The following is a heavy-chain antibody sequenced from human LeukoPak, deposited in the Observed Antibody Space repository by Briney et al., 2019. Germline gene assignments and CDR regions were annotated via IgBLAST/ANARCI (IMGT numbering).Heavy chain of an antibody. V-gene: IGHV4-59*08. D-gene: IGHD6-13*01. CDR3: ARLKQQLAFDY. CDR2: IYYSGST. Sequence: SETLSLTCTVSGGSISSYYWSWIRQPPGKGLEWIGYIYYSGSTNYNPSLKSRVTISVDTSKNQFSLKLSSVTAADTAVYYCARLKQQLAFDYWGRGTLVTVSS. CDR1: GGSISSYY. J-gene: IGHJ4*02.